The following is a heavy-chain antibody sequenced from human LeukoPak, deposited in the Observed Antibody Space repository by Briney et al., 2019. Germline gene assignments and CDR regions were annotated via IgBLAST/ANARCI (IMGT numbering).Heavy chain of an antibody. CDR1: GGSFSGYY. D-gene: IGHD1-7*01. Sequence: SETLSLTCAVYGGSFSGYYWSWIRQPPGKGLEWIGEINHSGSTNYNPSLKSRVTISVDTSKNQFSLKLSSVTAADTAVYYCARGNYVGKFDYWGQGTLVTVSS. V-gene: IGHV4-34*01. J-gene: IGHJ4*02. CDR2: INHSGST. CDR3: ARGNYVGKFDY.